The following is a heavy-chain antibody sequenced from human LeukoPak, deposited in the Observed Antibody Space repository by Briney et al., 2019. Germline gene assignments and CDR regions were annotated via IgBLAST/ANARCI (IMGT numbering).Heavy chain of an antibody. V-gene: IGHV4-59*01. Sequence: SETLSLTCTVSGGAISSYYWSWIWQPPGKGLEWIGYIYYSGSTNYNPSLKSRVTISVDTSKNQFSLKLSSVTAADTAVYYCAREGRWLQFWDYWGQGTLVTVSS. CDR1: GGAISSYY. CDR3: AREGRWLQFWDY. CDR2: IYYSGST. J-gene: IGHJ4*02. D-gene: IGHD5-24*01.